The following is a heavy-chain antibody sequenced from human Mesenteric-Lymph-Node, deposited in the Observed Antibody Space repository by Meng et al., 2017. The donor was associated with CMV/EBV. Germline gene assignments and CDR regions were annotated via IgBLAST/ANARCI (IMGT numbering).Heavy chain of an antibody. CDR3: ARGSDIPVNNY. J-gene: IGHJ4*02. Sequence: QVQLQQWGAGLLKPSETLSLTCAVYGGSFSGYYWSWIRQPPGKGLEWIGEINHSGVPNYNPSLKSRVTISLDRSKNQFSLKQSSVTAEDTAVYYCARGSDIPVNNYWGQGTLVTVSS. V-gene: IGHV4-34*01. CDR1: GGSFSGYY. D-gene: IGHD2-15*01. CDR2: INHSGVP.